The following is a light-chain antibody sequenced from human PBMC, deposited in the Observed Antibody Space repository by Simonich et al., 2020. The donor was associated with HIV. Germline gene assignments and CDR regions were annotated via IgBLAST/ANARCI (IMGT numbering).Light chain of an antibody. CDR3: QQYNNYWT. V-gene: IGKV1-5*03. CDR1: QSINRY. J-gene: IGKJ1*01. Sequence: DIQMTQSPSTLSASVGDRFTITCRASQSINRYLAWYQQKPGKAPKLLIYKASSLQSEVPSRFSGNGSGTEFTLTISSLQPDDFATYFCQQYNNYWTFGQGTKVEI. CDR2: KAS.